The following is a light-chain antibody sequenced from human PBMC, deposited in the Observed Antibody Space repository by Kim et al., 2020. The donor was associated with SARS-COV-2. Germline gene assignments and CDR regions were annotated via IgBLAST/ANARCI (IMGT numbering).Light chain of an antibody. CDR1: QSVSNY. V-gene: IGKV3-15*01. CDR2: GAS. Sequence: SVSPGERATLSCRASQSVSNYLAWYQLKPGQAPRLLIYGASTRATGIPARFSGSGSGTEFTLTISSLQSEDSAVYSCQQYNNWPYSLGKGTKLEI. J-gene: IGKJ2*03. CDR3: QQYNNWPYS.